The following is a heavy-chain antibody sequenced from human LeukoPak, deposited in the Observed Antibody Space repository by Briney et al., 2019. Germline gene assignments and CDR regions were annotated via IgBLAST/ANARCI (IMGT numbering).Heavy chain of an antibody. V-gene: IGHV5-51*01. CDR2: IYPGDSDT. CDR3: ARGGYSGYEFDC. Sequence: GESLKISCRASGYSVSTYWIGWVRQMPGKGLEWVGVIYPGDSDTRYSPSFQGQVTFSADKSTSTASLQLSSLKASDSAMYYCARGGYSGYEFDCWGQGTLATVSS. J-gene: IGHJ4*02. D-gene: IGHD5-12*01. CDR1: GYSVSTYW.